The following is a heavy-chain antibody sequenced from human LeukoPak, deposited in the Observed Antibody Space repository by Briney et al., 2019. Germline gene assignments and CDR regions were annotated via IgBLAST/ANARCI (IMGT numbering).Heavy chain of an antibody. CDR2: IYYNGYT. D-gene: IGHD3-10*01. Sequence: GSLRLSCAASGFTLSSYWMSWIRQPPGKGLEWIGYIYYNGYTDYNPSLKSRVTISVHTSKNQFSLKLSSVTAADTAVYYCARVPIHGSGSYSPRVYYMDVWGKGTTVTISS. V-gene: IGHV4-59*12. CDR1: GFTLSSYW. J-gene: IGHJ6*03. CDR3: ARVPIHGSGSYSPRVYYMDV.